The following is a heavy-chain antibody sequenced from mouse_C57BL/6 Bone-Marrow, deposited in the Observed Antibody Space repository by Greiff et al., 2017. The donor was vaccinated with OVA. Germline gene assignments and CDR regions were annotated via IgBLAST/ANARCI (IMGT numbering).Heavy chain of an antibody. CDR3: WTWFAY. CDR2: IWSGGST. V-gene: IGHV2-2*01. J-gene: IGHJ3*01. CDR1: GFSLTSYG. Sequence: QVQLQQSGPGLVQPSQSLSITCTVSGFSLTSYGVHWVRQSPGKGLEWLGVIWSGGSTDYNAAFISRLSISKDNSKSQVFFKMNSLQADDTAIYYCWTWFAYWGQGTLVTVAA.